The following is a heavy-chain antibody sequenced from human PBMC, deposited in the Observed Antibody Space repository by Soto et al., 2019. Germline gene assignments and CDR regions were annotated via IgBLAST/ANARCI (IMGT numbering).Heavy chain of an antibody. CDR1: GGSISSYY. CDR3: ARVVPPRFERNNWLDP. D-gene: IGHD1-1*01. CDR2: IYYSGST. Sequence: SETLSLTCTVSGGSISSYYCSWIRQPPGKGLEWIGYIYYSGSTNYNPSLTSLVTISVDTSKNQFSLKLSSVTAADAAVYYCARVVPPRFERNNWLDPWGQGTLVSVCS. J-gene: IGHJ5*02. V-gene: IGHV4-59*08.